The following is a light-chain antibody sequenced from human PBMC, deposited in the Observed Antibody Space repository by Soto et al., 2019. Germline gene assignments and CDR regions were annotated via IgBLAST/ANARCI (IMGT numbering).Light chain of an antibody. CDR1: QSVSSNY. CDR3: QQYGSSPRT. Sequence: PGERATLSCRASQSVSSNYLAWYQQKPGQGPRLLMYGASSRATGIPDRFSGSGSGTDFTLTISRLEPEDFVVYYCQQYGSSPRTFGQGTKVDIK. V-gene: IGKV3-20*01. J-gene: IGKJ1*01. CDR2: GAS.